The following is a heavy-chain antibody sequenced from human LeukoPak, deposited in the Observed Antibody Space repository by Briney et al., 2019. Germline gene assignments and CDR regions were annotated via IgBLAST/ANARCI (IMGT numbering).Heavy chain of an antibody. J-gene: IGHJ6*02. Sequence: PGGSLRLSCAASGFTLSSYDMHWVRQATGKGLEWVSAIGTAGDPYYPGSVKGRFTISRENAKNSLYLQMNSLRAEDTAVYYCAREGFEYYGSGSDYYYYGMDVWGQGTTVTVSS. CDR2: IGTAGDP. V-gene: IGHV3-13*05. D-gene: IGHD3-10*01. CDR3: AREGFEYYGSGSDYYYYGMDV. CDR1: GFTLSSYD.